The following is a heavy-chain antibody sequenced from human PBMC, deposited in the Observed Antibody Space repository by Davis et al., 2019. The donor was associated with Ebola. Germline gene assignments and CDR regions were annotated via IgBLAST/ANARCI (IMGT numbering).Heavy chain of an antibody. D-gene: IGHD3-10*01. J-gene: IGHJ6*02. CDR3: AEAGGGSGSYYSGGYYYGMDV. V-gene: IGHV1-18*01. CDR1: GYTFTSYG. CDR2: ISAYNGNT. Sequence: AASVKVSCKASGYTFTSYGISWVRQAPGQGLEWMGWISAYNGNTNYAQKLQGRVTITADESTSTAYMELSSLRSEDTAVYYCAEAGGGSGSYYSGGYYYGMDVWGQGTLVTVSS.